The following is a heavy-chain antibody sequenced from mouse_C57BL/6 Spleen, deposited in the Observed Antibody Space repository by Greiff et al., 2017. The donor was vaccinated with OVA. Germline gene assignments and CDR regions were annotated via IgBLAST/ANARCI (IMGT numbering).Heavy chain of an antibody. J-gene: IGHJ3*01. CDR3: ARSMGGKGWFAD. Sequence: QVQLQQPGAELVRPGSSVKLSCKASGYTFTSYWMHWVKQRPIQGLEWIGNIDPSDSETHYNQKFKDKATLTVAKSSSTAYMQLSSLTSEDSAVYDGARSMGGKGWFADWGQGRLVTVSA. CDR2: IDPSDSET. V-gene: IGHV1-52*01. D-gene: IGHD1-3*01. CDR1: GYTFTSYW.